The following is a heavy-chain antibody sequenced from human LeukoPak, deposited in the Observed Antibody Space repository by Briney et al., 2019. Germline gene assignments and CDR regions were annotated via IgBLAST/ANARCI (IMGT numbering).Heavy chain of an antibody. J-gene: IGHJ4*02. D-gene: IGHD3-9*01. V-gene: IGHV3-30*04. CDR2: ISYDGSNK. CDR1: GFTFSSYA. CDR3: ARRGIYDILTGYYFDY. Sequence: PGGSLRLSCAASGFTFSSYAMHWVRQAPGKGLEWVAVISYDGSNKYYADSVKGRFTISRDNSKNTLYLQMNSLRAEDTAVYYCARRGIYDILTGYYFDYWGQGTLVTVSS.